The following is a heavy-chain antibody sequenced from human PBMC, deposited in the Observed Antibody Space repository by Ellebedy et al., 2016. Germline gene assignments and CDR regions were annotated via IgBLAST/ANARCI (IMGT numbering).Heavy chain of an antibody. CDR2: IDPEDDET. Sequence: ASVKVSCKVSGYTLTESSMHWVRQVPGKGLEWMGGIDPEDDETTYAQKFQGRVTMTEDTSTDTAYMELSSLTSEDTAVYYCAMQTGTTSDFDYWGQGTLVTVSA. J-gene: IGHJ4*02. CDR3: AMQTGTTSDFDY. CDR1: GYTLTESS. D-gene: IGHD1-7*01. V-gene: IGHV1-24*01.